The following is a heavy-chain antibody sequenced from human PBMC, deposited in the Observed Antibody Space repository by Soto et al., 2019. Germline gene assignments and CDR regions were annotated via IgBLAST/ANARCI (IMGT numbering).Heavy chain of an antibody. CDR1: GFTFTNYG. CDR2: IWSDGSNK. V-gene: IGHV3-33*01. CDR3: VRGGYTYYCGMDV. Sequence: RLSCAASGFTFTNYGMHWVRQAPGKGLEWVAVIWSDGSNKYYADSVKGRFTISRDNSKNTLSLQMNSLRAEDTAVYYCVRGGYTYYCGMDVWGQGTTVTVSS. J-gene: IGHJ6*02. D-gene: IGHD5-12*01.